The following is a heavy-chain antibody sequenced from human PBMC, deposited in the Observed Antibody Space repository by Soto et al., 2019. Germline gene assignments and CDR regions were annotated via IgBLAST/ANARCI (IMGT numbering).Heavy chain of an antibody. CDR2: IYYSGST. Sequence: SETLSLTCTVSGGSISSGGYYWSWIRQHPGKGLEWIGYIYYSGSTYYNPSLKSRVTISVDTSKNQFSLKLSSVTAADTAVYYCARLGSSSWYTDYYYYGMDVWGQGTTVTVSS. CDR1: GGSISSGGYY. D-gene: IGHD6-13*01. CDR3: ARLGSSSWYTDYYYYGMDV. J-gene: IGHJ6*02. V-gene: IGHV4-31*03.